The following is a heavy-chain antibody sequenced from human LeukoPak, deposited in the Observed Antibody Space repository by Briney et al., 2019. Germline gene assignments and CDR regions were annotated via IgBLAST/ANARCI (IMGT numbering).Heavy chain of an antibody. CDR2: INPNSGGT. Sequence: ASVKVSCKASGGTFSSYAISWVRQAPGQGLEWMGWINPNSGGTNYAQKFQGWVTMTRDTSISTAYMELSRLRSDDTAVYYCARSILVVPVASHYNYGVDVWGQGTTVTVSS. V-gene: IGHV1-2*04. D-gene: IGHD2-2*01. CDR1: GGTFSSYA. CDR3: ARSILVVPVASHYNYGVDV. J-gene: IGHJ6*02.